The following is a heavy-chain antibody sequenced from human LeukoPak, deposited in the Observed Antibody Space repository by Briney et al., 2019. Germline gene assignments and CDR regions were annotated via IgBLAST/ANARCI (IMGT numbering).Heavy chain of an antibody. CDR2: INSDGSST. V-gene: IGHV3-74*01. CDR3: ASHPAFDY. CDR1: GLTFSTYW. J-gene: IGHJ4*02. Sequence: GGPLRLSCVASGLTFSTYWMHWVRQAPGKGLVWVSRINSDGSSTNYADSVKGRFTISRDNARNTLFLQMNSLRAEDTAVYYCASHPAFDYWGQGTLVTVSS.